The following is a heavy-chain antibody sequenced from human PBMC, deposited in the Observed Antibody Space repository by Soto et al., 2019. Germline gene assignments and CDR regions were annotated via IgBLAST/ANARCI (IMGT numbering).Heavy chain of an antibody. D-gene: IGHD3-9*01. J-gene: IGHJ6*01. CDR1: GFSLSTGGVA. CDR2: IYWHDDK. V-gene: IGHV2-5*01. CDR3: AHNLRYLDTLDV. Sequence: QITLEESAPTLVRPTQTLTLSCIFSGFSLSTGGVAVGWIRQPPGQALEWLALIYWHDDKLYSPFLKTRLTVTKDTSKNHVVLTMTNVDPVDTATYYCAHNLRYLDTLDVWGRGTTVTGSS.